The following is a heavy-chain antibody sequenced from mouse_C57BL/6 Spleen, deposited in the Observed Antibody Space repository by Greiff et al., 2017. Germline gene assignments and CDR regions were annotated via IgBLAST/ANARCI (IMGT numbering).Heavy chain of an antibody. CDR3: TRYGNGNPDY. J-gene: IGHJ2*01. CDR2: IDPETGGT. V-gene: IGHV1-15*01. CDR1: GYTFTDYE. D-gene: IGHD2-1*01. Sequence: VQLQQSGAELVRPGASVTLSCKASGYTFTDYEMHWVKQTPVHGLEWIGAIDPETGGTAYNQKFKGKAILTADKSSSTAYMELRSLTSEDSAVYYCTRYGNGNPDYWGQGTTLTVSS.